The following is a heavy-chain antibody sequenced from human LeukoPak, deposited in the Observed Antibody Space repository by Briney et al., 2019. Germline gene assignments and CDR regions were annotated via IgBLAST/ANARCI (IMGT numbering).Heavy chain of an antibody. CDR1: GGSISSSNW. D-gene: IGHD3-9*01. J-gene: IGHJ4*02. CDR3: ARGRYDILTGARGFDY. Sequence: PSETLSLTCAVSGGSISSSNWWSWVRQPPGKGLEWIGEIYHSGSTNYNPSLKSRVTISVDKSKNQFSLKLSSVTAADTAVYYCARGRYDILTGARGFDYWGQGTLVTVSS. V-gene: IGHV4-4*02. CDR2: IYHSGST.